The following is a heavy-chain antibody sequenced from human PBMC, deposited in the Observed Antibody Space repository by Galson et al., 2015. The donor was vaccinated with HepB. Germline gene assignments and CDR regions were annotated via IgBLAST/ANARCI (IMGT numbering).Heavy chain of an antibody. V-gene: IGHV3-23*01. Sequence: SLRLSCAASGFTFNSYVVGWVRQAPGKGLEWVASISASGRFTYYADSVKSRFTISRDNSKNTLYLQMNSLRAEDTAVYYCAKKWGSERGVAGSLDWGQGTLVTVSS. CDR3: AKKWGSERGVAGSLD. D-gene: IGHD6-19*01. CDR1: GFTFNSYV. CDR2: ISASGRFT. J-gene: IGHJ4*02.